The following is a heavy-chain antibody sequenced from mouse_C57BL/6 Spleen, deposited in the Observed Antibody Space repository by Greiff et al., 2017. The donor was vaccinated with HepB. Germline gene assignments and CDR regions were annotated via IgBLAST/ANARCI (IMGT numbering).Heavy chain of an antibody. D-gene: IGHD2-4*01. V-gene: IGHV14-3*01. CDR2: IDPANGNT. Sequence: DVKLVESVAELVRPGASVKLSCTASGFNIKNTYMHWVKQRPEQGLEWIGRIDPANGNTKYAPKFQGKATITADTSSNTAYLQLSSLTSEDTAIYYCARGDYDVGYYAMDYWGQGTSVTVSS. J-gene: IGHJ4*01. CDR3: ARGDYDVGYYAMDY. CDR1: GFNIKNTY.